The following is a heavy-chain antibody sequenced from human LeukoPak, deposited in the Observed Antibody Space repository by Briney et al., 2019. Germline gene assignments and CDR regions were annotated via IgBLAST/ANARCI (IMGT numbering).Heavy chain of an antibody. V-gene: IGHV3-48*01. D-gene: IGHD2-2*01. Sequence: GGSLRLSCAVSGFSLSGYNMNGVRQAPGKGLEWVSHINSRSTTIYYADSVKGRFTISRDNAKNLLYLQMNNLRAEDTAVYYCATEYQYWGQGTLVTVSS. CDR2: INSRSTTI. J-gene: IGHJ4*02. CDR1: GFSLSGYN. CDR3: ATEYQY.